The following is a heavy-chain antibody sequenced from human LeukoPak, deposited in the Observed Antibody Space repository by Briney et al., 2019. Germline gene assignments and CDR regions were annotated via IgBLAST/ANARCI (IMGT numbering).Heavy chain of an antibody. CDR3: AKGQGEDSGYDPGFDP. D-gene: IGHD5-12*01. CDR1: GFTFSSYG. CDR2: IWYDGSNE. V-gene: IGHV3-33*06. J-gene: IGHJ5*02. Sequence: GGSLRLSCAASGFTFSSYGMHWVRQAPGKGLEWVAVIWYDGSNEYYADSVKGRFTISRDNSKNTLYLQMNSLRAEDTAVYYCAKGQGEDSGYDPGFDPWGQGTLVTVSS.